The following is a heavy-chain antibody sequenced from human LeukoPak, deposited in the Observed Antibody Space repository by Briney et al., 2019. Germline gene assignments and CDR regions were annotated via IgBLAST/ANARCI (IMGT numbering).Heavy chain of an antibody. CDR2: ISPDGSST. J-gene: IGHJ4*02. Sequence: GRSLRLSCAASGFTFSSYWMHWVRQAPGKGLVWVSRISPDGSSTSYADSVKGRFTISRDNAKNTLYLQMNSLRAEDAAVYYCARGGSYYFDYWGQGTLVTVSS. V-gene: IGHV3-74*01. D-gene: IGHD1-26*01. CDR1: GFTFSSYW. CDR3: ARGGSYYFDY.